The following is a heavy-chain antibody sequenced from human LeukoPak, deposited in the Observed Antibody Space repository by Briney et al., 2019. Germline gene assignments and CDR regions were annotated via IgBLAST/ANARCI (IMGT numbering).Heavy chain of an antibody. CDR1: GYTFTNYA. V-gene: IGHV1-2*02. J-gene: IGHJ1*01. Sequence: ASVEVSCKASGYTFTNYAMNWVRQAPGQGLEWMGWINPNSGGTNYAQKFQGRVTMTRDTSISTAYMELSRLRSDDTAVYYCARAYGLHAEYFQHWGQGTLVTVSS. CDR3: ARAYGLHAEYFQH. CDR2: INPNSGGT. D-gene: IGHD5-18*01.